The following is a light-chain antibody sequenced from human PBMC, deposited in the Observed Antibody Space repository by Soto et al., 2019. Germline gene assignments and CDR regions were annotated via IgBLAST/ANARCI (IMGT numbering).Light chain of an antibody. V-gene: IGKV1-39*01. Sequence: DFQVTQSPSSLSASVGDRVTITCRASQSVNDYLNWYQQRPGKAPSLLIYAASTLHSGVPSRFSGSGFGTDFSLTITSLQPEDFATYYWQQRFSTPYLVGQGPKLELK. CDR1: QSVNDY. CDR3: QQRFSTPYL. CDR2: AAS. J-gene: IGKJ2*01.